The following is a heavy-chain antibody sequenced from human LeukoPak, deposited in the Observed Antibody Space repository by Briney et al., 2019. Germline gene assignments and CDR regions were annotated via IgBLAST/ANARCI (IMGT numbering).Heavy chain of an antibody. CDR2: IFYSGST. CDR3: ARVPISTTARGYFDY. Sequence: PSESLSLTCTVSGGSVSSGSYYWSWLREPPGKGLEGIGYIFYSGSTTYNPSLKNRVTMSVDTSKNKYSLKLSSVTAADTAVYYCARVPISTTARGYFDYWGQGALVTVSS. D-gene: IGHD4-17*01. J-gene: IGHJ4*02. CDR1: GGSVSSGSYY. V-gene: IGHV4-61*01.